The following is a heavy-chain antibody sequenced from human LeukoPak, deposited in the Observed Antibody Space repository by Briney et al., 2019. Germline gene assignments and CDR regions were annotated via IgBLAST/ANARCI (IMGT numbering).Heavy chain of an antibody. D-gene: IGHD4-23*01. Sequence: PSEALSLTCAVYGGSFSGYFWSWIRQSPGKGLEWIGEINHSGSTNYNPSLRSRVTISVDTSKNQFSLKLSSVTAADTAVYYCARYLDYGGNSRVFQHWGQGTLVTVSS. CDR3: ARYLDYGGNSRVFQH. J-gene: IGHJ1*01. V-gene: IGHV4-34*01. CDR1: GGSFSGYF. CDR2: INHSGST.